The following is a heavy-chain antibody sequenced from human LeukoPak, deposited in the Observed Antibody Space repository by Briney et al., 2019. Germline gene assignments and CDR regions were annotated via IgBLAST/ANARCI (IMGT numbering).Heavy chain of an antibody. CDR2: VIPLFSTA. CDR3: SRNLSPGIVGATGVGFDI. D-gene: IGHD1-26*01. V-gene: IGHV1-69*01. J-gene: IGHJ3*02. Sequence: GASVKVSCKASGGTFSSNAISWVRHAPGQGLEWVGGVIPLFSTANYAQKIHGRVTITADDSTRPAYMELSSRRSEDTAVYYCSRNLSPGIVGATGVGFDIWGQGTMVTVSS. CDR1: GGTFSSNA.